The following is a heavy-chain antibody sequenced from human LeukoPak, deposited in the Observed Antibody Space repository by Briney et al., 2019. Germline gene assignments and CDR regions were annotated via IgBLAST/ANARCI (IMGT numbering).Heavy chain of an antibody. D-gene: IGHD6-6*01. CDR2: IYYSGST. J-gene: IGHJ3*02. CDR1: GGSISSYY. Sequence: SETLSLTCTVSGGSISSYYWNWIQQPPGKGLEWIGYIYYSGSTNYNPSLKSRVTILVDTSKNQFSLRLSSVTAADTAVYYCAREYSSSSGRRAFDIWGQGTMVTVSS. CDR3: AREYSSSSGRRAFDI. V-gene: IGHV4-59*08.